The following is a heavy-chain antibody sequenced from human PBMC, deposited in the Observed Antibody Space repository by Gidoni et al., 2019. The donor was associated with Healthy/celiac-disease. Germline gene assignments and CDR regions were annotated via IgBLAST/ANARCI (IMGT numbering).Heavy chain of an antibody. Sequence: QVQLVESGGGVVQPGRSLRLSCAASGFTFSSYGMHWVRQAPGKGLEWVAVIWYDGSNKYYADSVKGRFTSSRDNSKNTLYLQMNSLRAEDTAVYYCARWGRSPEWFPMDVWGQGTTVTVSS. V-gene: IGHV3-33*01. CDR1: GFTFSSYG. CDR3: ARWGRSPEWFPMDV. CDR2: IWYDGSNK. J-gene: IGHJ6*02. D-gene: IGHD3-3*01.